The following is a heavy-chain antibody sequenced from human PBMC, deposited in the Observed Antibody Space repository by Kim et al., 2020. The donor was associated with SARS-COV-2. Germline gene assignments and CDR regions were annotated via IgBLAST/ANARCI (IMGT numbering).Heavy chain of an antibody. D-gene: IGHD3-9*01. CDR3: TRDRWLLLESNYYYYGMDV. CDR2: IKQDGSEK. J-gene: IGHJ6*02. CDR1: GFAFSTYW. Sequence: GGSLRLSCAASGFAFSTYWMNWVRQTPGKGLEWVANIKQDGSEKYYVDSVKGRFTISRDNAKNSLYLQMNNMRAEDTAVYYCTRDRWLLLESNYYYYGMDVWGQGTTVTVSS. V-gene: IGHV3-7*01.